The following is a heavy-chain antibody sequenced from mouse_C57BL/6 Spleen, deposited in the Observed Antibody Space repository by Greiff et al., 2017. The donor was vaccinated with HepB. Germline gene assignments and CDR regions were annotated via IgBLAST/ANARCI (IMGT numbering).Heavy chain of an antibody. V-gene: IGHV5-9-1*02. CDR3: TSVITTVEGYFDV. CDR1: GFTFSSYA. J-gene: IGHJ1*03. D-gene: IGHD1-1*01. Sequence: EVHLVESGEGLVKPGGSLKLSCAASGFTFSSYAMSWVRQTPEKRLEWVAYISSGGDYIYYADTVKGRFTISRDNARNTLYLQMSSLKSEDTAMYYCTSVITTVEGYFDVWGTGTTVTVSS. CDR2: ISSGGDYI.